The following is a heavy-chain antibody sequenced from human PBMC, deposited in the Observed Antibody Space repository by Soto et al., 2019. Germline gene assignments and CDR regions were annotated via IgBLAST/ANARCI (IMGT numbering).Heavy chain of an antibody. V-gene: IGHV1-8*01. CDR1: GYTFTSYD. CDR2: MNPNSGNT. Sequence: ASVKVSCKASGYTFTSYDINWVRQATGQGLEWMGWMNPNSGNTGYAQKFQGRVTVTRNTSISTAYMELSSLRSEDTAVYYCARDWGERTYYYYGMDVWGQGTTVTVSS. D-gene: IGHD3-16*01. J-gene: IGHJ6*02. CDR3: ARDWGERTYYYYGMDV.